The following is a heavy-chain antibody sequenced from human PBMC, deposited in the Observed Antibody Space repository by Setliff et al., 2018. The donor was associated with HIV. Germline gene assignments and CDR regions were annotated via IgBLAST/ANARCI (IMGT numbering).Heavy chain of an antibody. Sequence: ASVKVSCKASGYSLTSYSINWVRQAPGQGLEWMGYINTNTGNPTYAQGFTGRFVFSVDTPVSTAYLQILSLKAEDTAVYYCTRDHTPPPNYDFWSGQIDLRNIFYYMDVGGTGSPVTFS. CDR1: GYSLTSYS. CDR2: INTNTGNP. CDR3: TRDHTPPPNYDFWSGQIDLRNIFYYMDV. D-gene: IGHD3-3*01. V-gene: IGHV7-4-1*01. J-gene: IGHJ6*03.